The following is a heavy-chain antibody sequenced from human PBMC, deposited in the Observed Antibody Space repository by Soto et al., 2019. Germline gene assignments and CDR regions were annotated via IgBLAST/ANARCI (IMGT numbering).Heavy chain of an antibody. J-gene: IGHJ5*02. CDR3: ARKEVYLLWLGELLFAAYNWFDP. V-gene: IGHV1-8*01. CDR2: MNPNSGNT. D-gene: IGHD3-10*01. Sequence: QVQLVQSGAEVKKPGASVKVSCKASGYTFTSYDINWVRQATGQGLEWMGWMNPNSGNTGYAQKFQGRVTMTRNTSISTAYMELSSLRSEDTAVYYCARKEVYLLWLGELLFAAYNWFDPWGQGTLVTVSS. CDR1: GYTFTSYD.